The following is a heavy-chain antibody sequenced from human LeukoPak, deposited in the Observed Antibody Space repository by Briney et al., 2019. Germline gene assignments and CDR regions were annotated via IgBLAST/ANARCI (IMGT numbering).Heavy chain of an antibody. CDR1: GASNNSYH. CDR2: THPSGNT. V-gene: IGHV4-4*09. CDR3: ARKAPKKGWFDP. J-gene: IGHJ5*02. Sequence: PSETLSLSCTVSGASNNSYHWSWIRQPPGKGLEWIGYTHPSGNTNYSPSLKSRVTISMDTSTNQFSLKVRSVTAADTAVYYCARKAPKKGWFDPWGQGTLVTVSS.